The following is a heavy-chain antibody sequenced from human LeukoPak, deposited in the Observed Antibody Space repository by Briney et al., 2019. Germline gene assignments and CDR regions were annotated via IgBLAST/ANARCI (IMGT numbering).Heavy chain of an antibody. V-gene: IGHV3-30*18. Sequence: GGSLRLSCAASGFTFRNYAMHWVRQAPGKGLEWVAVISYDGSNKYYADSVKGRFTISRDNSKNTLYLQMNSLRAEDTAVYYCAKDRSGSGYLDYWGQGTLVTVSS. D-gene: IGHD3-22*01. J-gene: IGHJ4*02. CDR2: ISYDGSNK. CDR1: GFTFRNYA. CDR3: AKDRSGSGYLDY.